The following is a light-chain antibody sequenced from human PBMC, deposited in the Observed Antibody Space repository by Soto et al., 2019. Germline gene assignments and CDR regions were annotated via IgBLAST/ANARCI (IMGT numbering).Light chain of an antibody. Sequence: IQMTQSPSTLSASVGDRVTITCRASQSINRWLAWYQQRPGKAPRLLIYYASTLETGVPSRFRGSESGTEFTLTINGRQPDDFATYYCQQYNSWWTFGQGTKGE. CDR1: QSINRW. V-gene: IGKV1-5*01. CDR3: QQYNSWWT. J-gene: IGKJ1*01. CDR2: YAS.